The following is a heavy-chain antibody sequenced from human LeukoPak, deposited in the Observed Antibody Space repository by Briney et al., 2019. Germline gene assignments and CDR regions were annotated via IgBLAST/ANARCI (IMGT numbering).Heavy chain of an antibody. J-gene: IGHJ4*02. CDR3: ARRPYKYYDILTGYYRSEFEY. D-gene: IGHD3-9*01. Sequence: GASVKVSCKASGYTFTSFDINWVRQATGQGLEWRGWLNPNSGNTGYAQRFQGRVTMTRNTSISTAYMELSSLRSEDTAVYYCARRPYKYYDILTGYYRSEFEYWGQGTLVTVSS. CDR2: LNPNSGNT. CDR1: GYTFTSFD. V-gene: IGHV1-8*01.